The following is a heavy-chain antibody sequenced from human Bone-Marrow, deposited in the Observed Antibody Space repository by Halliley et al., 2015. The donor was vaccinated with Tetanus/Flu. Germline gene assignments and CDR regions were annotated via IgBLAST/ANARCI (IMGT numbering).Heavy chain of an antibody. D-gene: IGHD3-22*01. CDR2: MYYSGTT. J-gene: IGHJ4*02. CDR1: GGSITSSNYY. Sequence: TLSLTCTVSGGSITSSNYYWGWIRQPPGKGLEWIASMYYSGTTSYTPSLKSRVTMSVDTSKSQFSLRLSSVTAADTAVYYCARSQYYCEISGHLFDSWGQGTLVTVSS. V-gene: IGHV4-39*01. CDR3: ARSQYYCEISGHLFDS.